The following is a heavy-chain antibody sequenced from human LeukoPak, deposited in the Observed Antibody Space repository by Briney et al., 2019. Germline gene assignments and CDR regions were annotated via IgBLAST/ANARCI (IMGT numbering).Heavy chain of an antibody. J-gene: IGHJ4*02. Sequence: PGRSLRLSCAASGFTFSSYAMHWVRQAPGKGLEWVAVISYDGSNKYYADSAKGRFTISRDNSKNTLYLQMNSLRAEDTAVYYCARDLQYDYVWGPYDYWGQGTLVTVSS. CDR2: ISYDGSNK. CDR3: ARDLQYDYVWGPYDY. D-gene: IGHD3-16*01. V-gene: IGHV3-30-3*01. CDR1: GFTFSSYA.